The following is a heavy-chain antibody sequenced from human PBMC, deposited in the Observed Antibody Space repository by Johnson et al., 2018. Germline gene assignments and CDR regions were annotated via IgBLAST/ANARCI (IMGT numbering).Heavy chain of an antibody. V-gene: IGHV3-13*01. CDR1: GFTFSNYD. CDR2: IGTAGDT. CDR3: ARSRRVPAASYYYYGFDV. J-gene: IGHJ6*02. D-gene: IGHD2-2*01. Sequence: VQLQESGGGLGQPGGSLTLSCAASGFTFSNYDMHWVRQATGEGLEWVSAIGTAGDTYYPGSVKGRFTISRENAKNSLYLQMNSLRAGDTAVYYCARSRRVPAASYYYYGFDVWGQGNPVIVSS.